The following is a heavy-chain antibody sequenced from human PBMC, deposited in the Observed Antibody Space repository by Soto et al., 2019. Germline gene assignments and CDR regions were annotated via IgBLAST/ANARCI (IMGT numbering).Heavy chain of an antibody. V-gene: IGHV2-5*02. CDR2: IYWDDDK. Sequence: SGPTLVKPTQTLTLTCTFSGFSLSTSGVGVGWIRQPPGKALEWLALIYWDDDKRYSPSLKGRLTITKDTSKNQVVLTMTNMDPVDTATYYCAHRLENDYGDYAHPAFDYWGQGTLVTVSS. CDR1: GFSLSTSGVG. D-gene: IGHD4-17*01. CDR3: AHRLENDYGDYAHPAFDY. J-gene: IGHJ4*02.